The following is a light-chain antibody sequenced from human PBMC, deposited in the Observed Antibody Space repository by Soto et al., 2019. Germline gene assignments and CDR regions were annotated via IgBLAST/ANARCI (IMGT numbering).Light chain of an antibody. CDR3: SSYTSSSTRV. CDR2: DVS. CDR1: SSDVGGYNY. Sequence: QSVLTPPASVSGSPGQSIPISCTGTSSDVGGYNYVSWYQQHPGKAPKLMIYDVSNRPSGVSNRFSGSKSGNTASLTISGFQSEDGADYYCSSYTSSSTRVFGTGTKVTVL. J-gene: IGLJ1*01. V-gene: IGLV2-14*01.